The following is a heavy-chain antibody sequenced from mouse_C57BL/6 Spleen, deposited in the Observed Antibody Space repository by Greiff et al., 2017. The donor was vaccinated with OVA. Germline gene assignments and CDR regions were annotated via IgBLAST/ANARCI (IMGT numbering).Heavy chain of an antibody. D-gene: IGHD2-5*01. J-gene: IGHJ2*01. CDR1: GYTFTSYW. Sequence: VQLQQPGAELVRPGSSVKLSCKASGYTFTSYWMHWVKQRPIQGLEWIGNIDPSDSETHYNQKFKDKATLTVDKSSSTAYMQLSSLTSEDSAVYYCAREDYSNYDYWGQGTTLTVSS. V-gene: IGHV1-52*01. CDR3: AREDYSNYDY. CDR2: IDPSDSET.